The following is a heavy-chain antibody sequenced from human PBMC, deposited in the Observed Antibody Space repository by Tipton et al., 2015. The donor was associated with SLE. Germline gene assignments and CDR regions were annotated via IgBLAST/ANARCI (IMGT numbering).Heavy chain of an antibody. Sequence: TLSLTCAVFGGSISRNNWWSWVRQPPGKGLEWIGEIYHSGSTNYNPSLKSRVTISVDTSKNQFSLKLSSVTAADTAVYYCARASIAVAENDAFDIWGQGTMVTVSS. J-gene: IGHJ3*02. D-gene: IGHD6-19*01. CDR1: GGSISRNNW. V-gene: IGHV4-4*02. CDR3: ARASIAVAENDAFDI. CDR2: IYHSGST.